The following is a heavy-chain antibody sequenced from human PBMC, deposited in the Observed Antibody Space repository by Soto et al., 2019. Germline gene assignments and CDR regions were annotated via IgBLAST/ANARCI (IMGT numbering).Heavy chain of an antibody. CDR3: AKXPPARGGGWFDP. J-gene: IGHJ5*02. CDR2: ISGSGGST. CDR1: GFTFSSYA. Sequence: EVQLLESGGGLVQPGGSLRLSCAASGFTFSSYAMSWVRQAPGKGLEWVSAISGSGGSTYYADSVKGRFTISRDNSKNTXYXXXXXXRXXXXAXYYXAKXPPARGGGWFDPWGQGTLVTVSS. V-gene: IGHV3-23*01. D-gene: IGHD3-16*01.